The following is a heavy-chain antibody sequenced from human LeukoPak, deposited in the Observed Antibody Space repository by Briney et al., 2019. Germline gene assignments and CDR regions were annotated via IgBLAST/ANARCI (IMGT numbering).Heavy chain of an antibody. CDR1: GFTFSSSW. CDR3: ARGVEMATIGLSRNLFDY. CDR2: IKQDGSEK. Sequence: PGGSLRLSCAASGFTFSSSWMSWVRQAPGKGLEWVANIKQDGSEKYYVDSVKGRFTISRDNAKNSLYLQMNSLRAEDTAVYYCARGVEMATIGLSRNLFDYWGQGTLVTVSS. D-gene: IGHD5-24*01. J-gene: IGHJ4*02. V-gene: IGHV3-7*03.